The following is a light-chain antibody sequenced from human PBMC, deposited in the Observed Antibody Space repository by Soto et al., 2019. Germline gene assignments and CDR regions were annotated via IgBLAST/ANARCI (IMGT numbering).Light chain of an antibody. Sequence: EIVMTQSPATLSVSPGERATLSCRASQSVSTNLAWYQQKPGQGPRLLIFGASTTAIGIPARCSGSGSGTYFTLTISSLQSEDFAVYYCQHYNELPLTFGGGTKVEIK. J-gene: IGKJ4*01. CDR1: QSVSTN. CDR2: GAS. V-gene: IGKV3-15*01. CDR3: QHYNELPLT.